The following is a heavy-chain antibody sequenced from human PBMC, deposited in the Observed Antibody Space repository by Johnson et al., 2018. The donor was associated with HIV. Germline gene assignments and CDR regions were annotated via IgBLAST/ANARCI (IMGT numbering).Heavy chain of an antibody. CDR1: GFSFSSYG. D-gene: IGHD2-2*01. V-gene: IGHV3-33*06. CDR3: AKGECSSTNCYWGIDAFDI. Sequence: VQLVESGGGVVQPGRSLRVSCAASGFSFSSYGMHWVRQAPGKGLEWVAVIWYDGSNKYYADSVKGRFTISRDNSKNMLYLQMNSLRVEDTAVYYCAKGECSSTNCYWGIDAFDIWGQGTMVTVSS. J-gene: IGHJ3*02. CDR2: IWYDGSNK.